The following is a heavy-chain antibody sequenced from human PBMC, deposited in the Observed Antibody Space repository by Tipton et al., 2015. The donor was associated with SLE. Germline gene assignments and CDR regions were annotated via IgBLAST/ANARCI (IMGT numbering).Heavy chain of an antibody. J-gene: IGHJ5*02. D-gene: IGHD4-11*01. CDR1: GGSISSSSYY. CDR2: IYYSGST. V-gene: IGHV4-39*01. CDR3: ARVMTTVGWFDP. Sequence: TLSLTCTVSGGSISSSSYYWGWIRQPPGKGLEWIGSIYYSGSTYYNPSLKSRVTISVDTSKNQFSLKLSSVTAADTAVYYCARVMTTVGWFDPWGQGTLVTVSS.